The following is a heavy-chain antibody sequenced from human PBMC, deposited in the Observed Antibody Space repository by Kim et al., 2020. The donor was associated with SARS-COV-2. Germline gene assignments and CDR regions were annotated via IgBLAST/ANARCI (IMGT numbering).Heavy chain of an antibody. V-gene: IGHV4-61*02. CDR2: IYTSGST. D-gene: IGHD4-17*01. CDR1: GGSISSGSYY. CDR3: ARDEVSRYGDWGYPIYDAFDI. Sequence: SETLSLTCTVSGGSISSGSYYWSWIRQPAGKGLEWIGRIYTSGSTNYNPSLKSRVTISVDTSKNQFSLKLSSVTAADTAVYYCARDEVSRYGDWGYPIYDAFDIWGQGTMVTVSS. J-gene: IGHJ3*02.